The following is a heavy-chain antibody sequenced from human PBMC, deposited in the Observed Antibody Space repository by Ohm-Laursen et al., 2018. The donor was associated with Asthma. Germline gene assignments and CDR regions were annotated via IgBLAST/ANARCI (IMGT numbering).Heavy chain of an antibody. CDR1: GLTFSSYW. J-gene: IGHJ4*02. D-gene: IGHD4-23*01. CDR2: ITSYSSTT. Sequence: SLRLSCSASGLTFSSYWMTWVRQAPGKGLEWVSHITSYSSTTYYADSVKGRFTISRDNAKNSLYLQMNSLRAEDTAVYYCARDFGDYGGNLDYFDYWGQGTLVTVSS. CDR3: ARDFGDYGGNLDYFDY. V-gene: IGHV3-48*04.